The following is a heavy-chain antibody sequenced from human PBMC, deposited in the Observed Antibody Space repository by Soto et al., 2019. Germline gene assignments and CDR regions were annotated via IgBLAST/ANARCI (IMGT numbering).Heavy chain of an antibody. Sequence: ASVKVSCKASGYTFTSYAMHWVRQAPGQRLEWMGWINAGNGNTKYSQKFQGRVTITRDTSASTAYMELSSLRSEDTAVYYCARAKITIFGVFIPSCMDVGGKGTTVTFPS. D-gene: IGHD3-3*01. CDR2: INAGNGNT. CDR3: ARAKITIFGVFIPSCMDV. J-gene: IGHJ6*03. V-gene: IGHV1-3*01. CDR1: GYTFTSYA.